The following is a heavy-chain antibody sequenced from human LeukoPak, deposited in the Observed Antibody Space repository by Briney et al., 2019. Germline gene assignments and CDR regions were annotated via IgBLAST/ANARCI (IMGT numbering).Heavy chain of an antibody. CDR2: INRNGTT. CDR3: ARIYCTHVLCYRVNLFDP. Sequence: SETLSLTCAVYGEPFSGYYWSWIRQPPGKGLEWIGEINRNGTTNYNPSLKSRVTISIDTSKNQFSLKLTSVTATDTAMYYCARIYCTHVLCYRVNLFDPWGQGTLVTVSS. J-gene: IGHJ5*02. CDR1: GEPFSGYY. D-gene: IGHD2-8*01. V-gene: IGHV4-34*01.